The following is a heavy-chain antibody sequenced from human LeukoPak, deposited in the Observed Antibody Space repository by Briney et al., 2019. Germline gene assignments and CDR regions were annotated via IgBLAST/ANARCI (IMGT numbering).Heavy chain of an antibody. CDR3: AREGGPYRPLDY. J-gene: IGHJ4*02. V-gene: IGHV4-4*02. CDR2: VNLQGST. Sequence: SGTLSLTCGVSGGSITSTNYWTWVRRPPGKGLEWIGEVNLQGSTNYNPSLMGRVAISVDISENHISLQLTSVTAADTAVYYCAREGGPYRPLDYSGQGTLVTVSS. CDR1: GGSITSTNY.